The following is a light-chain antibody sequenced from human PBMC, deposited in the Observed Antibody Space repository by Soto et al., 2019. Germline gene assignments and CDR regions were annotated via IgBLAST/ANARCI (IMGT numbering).Light chain of an antibody. CDR3: QQYTNTNNPWM. J-gene: IGKJ1*01. V-gene: IGKV1-5*03. CDR2: KAS. Sequence: EIQMTQSPSTLSASVGDRVTITCRAIQSISSWLAWYQQKPGKAPKLLIYKASSLESGVPSRFSGSGSGTEFTLTISSLQPDDFATYYCQQYTNTNNPWMFGQGTKVDIK. CDR1: QSISSW.